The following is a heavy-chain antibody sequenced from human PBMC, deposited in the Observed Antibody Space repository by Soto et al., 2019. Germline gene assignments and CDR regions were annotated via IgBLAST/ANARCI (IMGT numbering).Heavy chain of an antibody. CDR3: ARPGVSQPYNWNGLVRSDAFDI. Sequence: SVKVSCKASGGTSSSYAISWVRQAPGQGLEWMGGIIPIFGTANYAQKFQGRVTITADESTSTAYMELSSLRSEDTAVYYCARPGVSQPYNWNGLVRSDAFDIWGQGTMVAVSS. D-gene: IGHD1-20*01. V-gene: IGHV1-69*13. J-gene: IGHJ3*02. CDR1: GGTSSSYA. CDR2: IIPIFGTA.